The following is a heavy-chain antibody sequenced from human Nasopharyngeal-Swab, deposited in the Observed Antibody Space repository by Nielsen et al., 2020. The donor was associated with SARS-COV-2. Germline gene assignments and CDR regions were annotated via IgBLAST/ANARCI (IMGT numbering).Heavy chain of an antibody. Sequence: SETLSLTCGLNGASFSGYYWGWIRQPPGQGLEWIGDITRSGNTNYNPALKGRVTISMATSKDEFSLKLTSVTAADTAIYFCARVNNGGGIVPASYSFFMDVWGKGTSVAVSS. V-gene: IGHV4-34*01. CDR2: ITRSGNT. D-gene: IGHD2-2*01. CDR3: ARVNNGGGIVPASYSFFMDV. CDR1: GASFSGYY. J-gene: IGHJ6*03.